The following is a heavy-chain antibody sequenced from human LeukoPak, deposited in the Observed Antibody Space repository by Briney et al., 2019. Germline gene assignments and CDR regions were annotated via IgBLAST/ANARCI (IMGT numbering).Heavy chain of an antibody. CDR2: IIPIFGTA. D-gene: IGHD3-16*02. CDR3: ARISITFGGVIDTNNWFDP. Sequence: GSSVKVSCKASGGTFSSYAISLVRQAPGQGLEWMGGIIPIFGTANYAQKFQGRVTITADESTSTAYMELSSLRSEDTAVYYCARISITFGGVIDTNNWFDPWGQGTLVTVSS. V-gene: IGHV1-69*01. J-gene: IGHJ5*02. CDR1: GGTFSSYA.